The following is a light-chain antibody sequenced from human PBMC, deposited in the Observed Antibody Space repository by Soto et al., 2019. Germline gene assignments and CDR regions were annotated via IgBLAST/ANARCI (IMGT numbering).Light chain of an antibody. CDR2: GAP. J-gene: IGKJ1*01. V-gene: IGKV3-20*01. CDR1: QSVSRSY. CDR3: HHYET. Sequence: EIVLTQSPGTRSLSPGDRATLSCRASQSVSRSYLGWYQQKPGQAPRLLMYGAPIRAAGVPDRFSGSGSGTEFTLTISRLEPEDFTVYYCHHYETFGQWTKV.